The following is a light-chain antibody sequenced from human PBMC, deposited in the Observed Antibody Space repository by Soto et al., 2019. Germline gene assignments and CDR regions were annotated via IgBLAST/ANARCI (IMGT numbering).Light chain of an antibody. J-gene: IGLJ1*01. Sequence: QSALTQPASVSGSPGQSITISCTGTSSDVGDYNYVSWYQQHPGKAPKLMIYDVSNRPSGVSNRFSGSKSGNTASLTISGLQAEDESDYYCSSYTSSSTLYVFGTGTKLNVL. CDR1: SSDVGDYNY. CDR3: SSYTSSSTLYV. V-gene: IGLV2-14*01. CDR2: DVS.